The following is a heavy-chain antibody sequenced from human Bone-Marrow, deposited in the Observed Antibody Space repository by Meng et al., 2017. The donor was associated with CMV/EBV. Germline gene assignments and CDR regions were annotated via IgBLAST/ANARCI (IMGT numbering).Heavy chain of an antibody. Sequence: GESLKISCAASGFTFSSYWMHWARQAPGKGLVWVSRINSDGSSTSYADSVKGRFTISRDNAKNSLYLQMNSLRAEDTAVYYCARDVVVAAAGDYYYYYGMDVWGQGTTVTVSS. CDR2: INSDGSST. J-gene: IGHJ6*02. CDR3: ARDVVVAAAGDYYYYYGMDV. V-gene: IGHV3-74*01. D-gene: IGHD6-13*01. CDR1: GFTFSSYW.